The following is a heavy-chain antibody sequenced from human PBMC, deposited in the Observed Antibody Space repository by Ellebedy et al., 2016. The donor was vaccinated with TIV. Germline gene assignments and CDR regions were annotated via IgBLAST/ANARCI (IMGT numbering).Heavy chain of an antibody. D-gene: IGHD3-9*01. CDR3: ARVARRYFDWLSYDY. V-gene: IGHV4-34*01. Sequence: MPSETLSLTCAVYGGSFSGYYWSWIRQPPGKGLEWIGEINHSGSTNYNPSLKSRVTISVDTSKNQFSLKLSSVTAADTAVYYCARVARRYFDWLSYDYWGQGTLVTVSS. J-gene: IGHJ4*02. CDR1: GGSFSGYY. CDR2: INHSGST.